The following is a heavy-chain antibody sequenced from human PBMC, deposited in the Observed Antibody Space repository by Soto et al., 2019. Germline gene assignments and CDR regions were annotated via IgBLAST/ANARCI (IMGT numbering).Heavy chain of an antibody. CDR3: AREGSSPEAPIFDY. Sequence: SCKASGYTFTSYAMHWVRQAPGQRLEWMGWINAGNGNTKYSQKFQGRVTITRDTSASTAYMELSSLRSEDTAVYYCAREGSSPEAPIFDYWGQGTLVTVSS. CDR2: INAGNGNT. CDR1: GYTFTSYA. D-gene: IGHD6-6*01. J-gene: IGHJ4*02. V-gene: IGHV1-3*01.